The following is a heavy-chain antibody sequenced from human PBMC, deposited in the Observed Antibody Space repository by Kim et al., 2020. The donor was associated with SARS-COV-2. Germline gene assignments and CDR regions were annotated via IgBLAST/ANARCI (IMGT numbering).Heavy chain of an antibody. D-gene: IGHD4-17*01. J-gene: IGHJ6*02. CDR3: ASTNYGDFQTRRYYYYGMDV. CDR1: GYTFTSYD. CDR2: MNPNSGNT. Sequence: ASVKVSCKASGYTFTSYDINWVRQATGQGLEWMGWMNPNSGNTGYAQKFQGRVTMTRNTSISTAYMELSSLRSEDTAVYYCASTNYGDFQTRRYYYYGMDVWGQGTTVTVSS. V-gene: IGHV1-8*01.